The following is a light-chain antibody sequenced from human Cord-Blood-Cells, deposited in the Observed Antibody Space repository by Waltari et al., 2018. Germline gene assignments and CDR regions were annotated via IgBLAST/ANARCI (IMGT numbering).Light chain of an antibody. CDR1: SSDVGGYNY. V-gene: IGLV2-11*01. J-gene: IGLJ3*02. Sequence: QSALTQPRSVSGSPGQSVTISCTGTSSDVGGYNYVSWYQQHPGKAPKLMIYDGSKRPSGVPDRFSGSKSGNTASLTISGLQAEDEADYYCCSDAGSYTYWVFGGGTKLTVL. CDR3: CSDAGSYTYWV. CDR2: DGS.